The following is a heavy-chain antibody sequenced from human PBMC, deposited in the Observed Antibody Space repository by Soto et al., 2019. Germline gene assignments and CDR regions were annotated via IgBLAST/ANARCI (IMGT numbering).Heavy chain of an antibody. CDR3: AKTYSGDSNDAFDI. D-gene: IGHD1-26*01. Sequence: PVESLKISCTGSGYRSTNFWIGWVRQMPGKGLEWMGIIYPGDSDTRYGPSFEGQVTFAADRSTSTAYLQWSRLRASDTAMHYCAKTYSGDSNDAFDIWGQGTLVTVSS. CDR2: IYPGDSDT. J-gene: IGHJ3*02. V-gene: IGHV5-51*01. CDR1: GYRSTNFW.